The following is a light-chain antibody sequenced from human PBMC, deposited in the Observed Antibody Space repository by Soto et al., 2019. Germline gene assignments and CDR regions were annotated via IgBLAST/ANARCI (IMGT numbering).Light chain of an antibody. J-gene: IGLJ2*01. CDR1: SSDVGNYNR. CDR3: SSYTSSSTLVV. V-gene: IGLV2-18*02. Sequence: QSALTQPPPVSGSPGQSVTISCTGTSSDVGNYNRVSWYQQPPGTAPKLIIYEVNNRPSGVPDRFSGSKSGNTASLTISGLQAEDESDYYCSSYTSSSTLVVFGGGTKLTVL. CDR2: EVN.